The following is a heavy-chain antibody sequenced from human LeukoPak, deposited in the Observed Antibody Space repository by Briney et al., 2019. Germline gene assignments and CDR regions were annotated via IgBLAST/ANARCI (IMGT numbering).Heavy chain of an antibody. Sequence: PGGSLRLSCAASGFTFSNYVMHWVRQAPGKGLEWVAVISYDGSNKYYADSVKGRFTISRDNSKNTLYLQMNSLRAEDTAVYYCARASRETYYFDYWGQGTLVTVSS. CDR1: GFTFSNYV. D-gene: IGHD6-13*01. V-gene: IGHV3-30*03. CDR3: ARASRETYYFDY. CDR2: ISYDGSNK. J-gene: IGHJ4*02.